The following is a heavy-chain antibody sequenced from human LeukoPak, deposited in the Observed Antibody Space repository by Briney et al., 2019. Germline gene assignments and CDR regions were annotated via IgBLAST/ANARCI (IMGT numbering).Heavy chain of an antibody. V-gene: IGHV3-23*01. CDR1: GFTFSTYW. Sequence: GGSLRLSCAASGFTFSTYWMHWVRQAPGKGLEWVSSISHSDGSTYYADSVMGRFTISRDNTKNTLDLQMNSLRAEDTAVYYCAKDWYGYNPDWGQGTLVTVSS. CDR2: ISHSDGST. CDR3: AKDWYGYNPD. D-gene: IGHD5-24*01. J-gene: IGHJ4*02.